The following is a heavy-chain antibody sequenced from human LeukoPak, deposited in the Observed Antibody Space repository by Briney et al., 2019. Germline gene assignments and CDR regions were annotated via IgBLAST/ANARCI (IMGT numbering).Heavy chain of an antibody. J-gene: IGHJ4*02. CDR2: ISAYNGNT. V-gene: IGHV1-18*04. D-gene: IGHD1-26*01. Sequence: WASVKVSCKASGYTFTGYYMHWVRQAPGQGLEWMGWISAYNGNTNYAQKLQGRVTMTTDTSTSTAYMELRSLRSDDTAVYYCARDHPRVGATSDDYWGQGTLVTVSS. CDR3: ARDHPRVGATSDDY. CDR1: GYTFTGYY.